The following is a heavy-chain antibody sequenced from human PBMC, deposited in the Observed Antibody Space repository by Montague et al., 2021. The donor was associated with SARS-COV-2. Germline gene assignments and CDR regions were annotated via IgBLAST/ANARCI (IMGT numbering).Heavy chain of an antibody. CDR2: IYNSGST. CDR1: GGSISGYY. CDR3: VRDQQRANRNYRDY. J-gene: IGHJ4*02. D-gene: IGHD5-24*01. V-gene: IGHV4-4*07. Sequence: SETLSLTCTVSGGSISGYYWSWFRQSAGKGMEWIGRIYNSGSTSYNPSLKRRVTMTVDTSKNQFSLKLSSVTAADTAVYYCVRDQQRANRNYRDYWGQGTLVTVSS.